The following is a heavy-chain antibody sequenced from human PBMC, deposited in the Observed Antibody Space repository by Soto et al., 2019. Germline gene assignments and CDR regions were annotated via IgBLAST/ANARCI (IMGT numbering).Heavy chain of an antibody. CDR2: IIPIFGTA. J-gene: IGHJ1*01. D-gene: IGHD3-22*01. CDR3: ARSSYYYVSSGYFASAEYFQH. V-gene: IGHV1-69*13. Sequence: SVKVSCKASGGTFSSYAISWVRQAPGQGPEWMGGIIPIFGTANYAQKFQGRVTITADESTSTAYMELSSLRSEDTAVYYCARSSYYYVSSGYFASAEYFQHWGQGTLVTVSS. CDR1: GGTFSSYA.